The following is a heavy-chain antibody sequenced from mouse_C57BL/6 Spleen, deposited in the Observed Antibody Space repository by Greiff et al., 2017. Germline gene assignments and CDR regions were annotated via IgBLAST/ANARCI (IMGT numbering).Heavy chain of an antibody. V-gene: IGHV1-39*01. J-gene: IGHJ1*03. Sequence: VQLKESGPELVKPGASVKISCKASGYSFTDYNMNWVKQSNGKSLEWIGVINPNYGTTSYNQKFKGKATLTVDQSSSTAYMQLNILTSEDSAVSYCSRSYGGYFDVWGTGTTVTVSS. CDR3: SRSYGGYFDV. CDR1: GYSFTDYN. CDR2: INPNYGTT. D-gene: IGHD1-1*01.